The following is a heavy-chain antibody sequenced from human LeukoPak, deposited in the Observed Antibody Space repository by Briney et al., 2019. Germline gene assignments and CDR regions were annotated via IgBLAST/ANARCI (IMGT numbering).Heavy chain of an antibody. CDR1: GGSISSGGYY. V-gene: IGHV4-31*03. D-gene: IGHD3-22*01. CDR2: IYYSGST. CDR3: ARDVMYYYDSGVSGFDP. J-gene: IGHJ5*02. Sequence: SETLSLTCTVSGGSISSGGYYWSWIRQHPGKGLEWIRYIYYSGSTYYNPSLKRRVTISVDTSKNQFSLKLSSVTAADTAVYYCARDVMYYYDSGVSGFDPWGQGTLVTVSS.